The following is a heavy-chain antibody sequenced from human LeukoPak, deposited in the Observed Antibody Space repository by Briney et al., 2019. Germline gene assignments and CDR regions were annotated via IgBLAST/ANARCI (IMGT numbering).Heavy chain of an antibody. Sequence: PGGSLRLSCAASGFTFSSYGVHWVRQAPGKGLEWVAVIWYDGSNKYYADSVKGRFTISRDNSKNTLYLQMNSLRAEDTAVYYCAKDASPAGLDYWGQGTLVTVSS. CDR3: AKDASPAGLDY. CDR2: IWYDGSNK. J-gene: IGHJ4*02. V-gene: IGHV3-33*06. CDR1: GFTFSSYG.